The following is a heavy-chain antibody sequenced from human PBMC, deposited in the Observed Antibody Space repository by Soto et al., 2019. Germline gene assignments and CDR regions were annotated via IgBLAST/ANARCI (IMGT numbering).Heavy chain of an antibody. V-gene: IGHV1-69*06. Sequence: QVLLVQSGAEVKKPESSVKVSCKASGGIFSSYAINWVRQAPGQGLEWMGGIIPIFITANYAQKFQGRVTITADKYTTTAYMGLSSLRPADAAVYYCASSMIFGVVTTRSGLGNGMDVWGQGTTLIVSS. D-gene: IGHD3-3*01. J-gene: IGHJ6*02. CDR3: ASSMIFGVVTTRSGLGNGMDV. CDR2: IIPIFITA. CDR1: GGIFSSYA.